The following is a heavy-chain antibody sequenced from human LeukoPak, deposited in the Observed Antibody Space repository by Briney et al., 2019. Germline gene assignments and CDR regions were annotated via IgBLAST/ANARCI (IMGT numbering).Heavy chain of an antibody. CDR3: AKSPGGDYYFDY. Sequence: GGSLRLSCAASGFTFSSYAMRWVRQAPGKGLEWVSAISGSGGSTYYADSVKGRFTISRDNSKNTLYLQMNSLRAEDTAVYYCAKSPGGDYYFDYWGQGTLVTVSS. CDR1: GFTFSSYA. J-gene: IGHJ4*02. CDR2: ISGSGGST. D-gene: IGHD2-21*02. V-gene: IGHV3-23*01.